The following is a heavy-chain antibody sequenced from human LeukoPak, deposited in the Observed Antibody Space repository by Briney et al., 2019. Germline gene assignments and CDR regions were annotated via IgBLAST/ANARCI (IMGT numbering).Heavy chain of an antibody. CDR1: GFTFSSYG. D-gene: IGHD4-17*01. V-gene: IGHV3-30*18. J-gene: IGHJ6*02. CDR3: AKDSIGYGDYVEVYYYYGMDV. CDR2: ISYDGSNK. Sequence: GGSLRLSCAASGFTFSSYGMHWVRQAPGKGLEWVAVISYDGSNKYYADSVKGRFTISRDNSKNTLYLQMNSLRAEDTAVYYCAKDSIGYGDYVEVYYYYGMDVWGQGTTVTVSS.